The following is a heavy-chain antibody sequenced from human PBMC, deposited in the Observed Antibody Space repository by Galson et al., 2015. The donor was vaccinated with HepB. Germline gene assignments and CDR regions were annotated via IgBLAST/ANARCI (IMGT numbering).Heavy chain of an antibody. CDR1: GYTLTELS. V-gene: IGHV1-24*01. CDR3: ATLHRRIAAAGTGAFDI. D-gene: IGHD6-13*01. Sequence: SVKVSCKVSGYTLTELSMHWVRQAPGKGLEWMGGFDPEDGETIYAQKFQGRVTMTEDTSTDTAYMELSSLRSEDTAVYYCATLHRRIAAAGTGAFDIWGQGTMVTVSS. CDR2: FDPEDGET. J-gene: IGHJ3*02.